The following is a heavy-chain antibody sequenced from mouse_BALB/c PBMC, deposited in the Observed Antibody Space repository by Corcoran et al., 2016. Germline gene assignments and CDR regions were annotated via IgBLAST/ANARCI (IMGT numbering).Heavy chain of an antibody. CDR3: ARNYGSSYDWYFDV. CDR2: IIPGSGST. CDR1: CYTFSSYW. V-gene: IGHV1-9*01. J-gene: IGHJ1*01. D-gene: IGHD1-1*01. Sequence: QVQLQQSGAELMKPEASVNISCKATCYTFSSYWIGGVQQRPGHGLEWIGEIIPGSGSTNYNEKFTGKATFTADSSSNTAYMQLSSLTSEDSAVYYCARNYGSSYDWYFDVWGAGTTVTVSS.